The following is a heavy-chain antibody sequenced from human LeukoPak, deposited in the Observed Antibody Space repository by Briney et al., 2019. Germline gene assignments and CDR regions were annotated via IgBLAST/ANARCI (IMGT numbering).Heavy chain of an antibody. D-gene: IGHD3-22*01. J-gene: IGHJ4*02. CDR1: GFTFSNAW. CDR3: TTLTMIVGTHFDY. Sequence: GGSLRLSCVAPGFTFSNAWMNWVRQAPGKGLEWVGRIKSKTDGVTTDYAAPVKGRFTISRDDSKNTLYLQMNSLKTEDTAVYYCTTLTMIVGTHFDYWGQGTLVTVSS. V-gene: IGHV3-15*01. CDR2: IKSKTDGVTT.